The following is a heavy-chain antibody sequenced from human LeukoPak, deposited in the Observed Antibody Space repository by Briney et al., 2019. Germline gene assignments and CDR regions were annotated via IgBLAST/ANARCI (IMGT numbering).Heavy chain of an antibody. CDR3: ARDFGTTGWHTFDY. CDR1: GGSITGYY. D-gene: IGHD6-19*01. CDR2: IHYSGAT. V-gene: IGHV4-34*01. Sequence: SETLSLTCAVYGGSITGYYWSWIRQTPGRGLEWVGEIHYSGATTYNPSLKSRATISTDTSKNQYSLHLNSVTPDDTAVYYCARDFGTTGWHTFDYWGQGTLVTVSS. J-gene: IGHJ4*02.